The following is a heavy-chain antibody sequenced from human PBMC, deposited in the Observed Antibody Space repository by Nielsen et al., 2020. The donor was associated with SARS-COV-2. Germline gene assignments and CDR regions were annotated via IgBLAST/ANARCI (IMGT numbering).Heavy chain of an antibody. CDR3: ARPDYYESSGYFMY. V-gene: IGHV1-18*01. J-gene: IGHJ4*02. D-gene: IGHD3-22*01. CDR1: SYRFTSYG. Sequence: ASVKVSCNASSYRFTSYGISWVLQASGQGLEWMGWISRNNGKTQYAQKFQDRVTLTTYTSTTTAYMELRSLRSDDTALYYCARPDYYESSGYFMYWGQGTLVTVSS. CDR2: ISRNNGKT.